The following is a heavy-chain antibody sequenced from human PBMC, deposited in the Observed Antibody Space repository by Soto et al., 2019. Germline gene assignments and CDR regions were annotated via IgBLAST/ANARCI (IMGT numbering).Heavy chain of an antibody. CDR1: GGSISSGGYY. Sequence: QVQLQESGPGLVKPSQTLSLTCTVSGGSISSGGYYWTWIRQHPGKGLEWIGYNYYSGITYYNPSLKRRVTLSXAXSXXQFSLKLSSVTAADTAVYYCARGSSIAGLYYGMDVWGQGTTVTVSS. V-gene: IGHV4-31*03. D-gene: IGHD6-6*01. CDR2: NYYSGIT. CDR3: ARGSSIAGLYYGMDV. J-gene: IGHJ6*02.